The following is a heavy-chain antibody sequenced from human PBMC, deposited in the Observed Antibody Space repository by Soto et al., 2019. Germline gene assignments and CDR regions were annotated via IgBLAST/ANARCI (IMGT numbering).Heavy chain of an antibody. D-gene: IGHD6-19*01. Sequence: PSETLSLTCTVSGGSISTDYWSWTRQPPGKGLEWIAYFYYSGSTNYNPSLKSRVTISVDTSKNQISLKLSPATAADTAVYYCARAYGGGGWTFDYWGPGTLVTVSS. CDR3: ARAYGGGGWTFDY. CDR1: GGSISTDY. J-gene: IGHJ4*02. V-gene: IGHV4-59*01. CDR2: FYYSGST.